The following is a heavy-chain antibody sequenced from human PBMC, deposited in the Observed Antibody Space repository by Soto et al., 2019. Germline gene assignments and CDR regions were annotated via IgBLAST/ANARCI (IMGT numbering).Heavy chain of an antibody. D-gene: IGHD6-19*01. V-gene: IGHV1-46*04. CDR2: INPTGDTT. Sequence: QVQLVQSGAEVKKPGAPVKVSCKASAYIFTTYYVHWVRQAPGQGLEWMGIINPTGDTTGYAPSLQGRVTMTRDTSTNTVYMELSSLRSEDTAVYFCAIGSGRSTSFNYWGQGTLVTVSS. J-gene: IGHJ4*02. CDR1: AYIFTTYY. CDR3: AIGSGRSTSFNY.